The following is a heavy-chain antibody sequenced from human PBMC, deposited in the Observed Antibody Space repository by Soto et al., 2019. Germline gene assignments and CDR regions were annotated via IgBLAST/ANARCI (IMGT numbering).Heavy chain of an antibody. CDR1: GGSISSGNYY. V-gene: IGHV4-30-4*01. CDR2: ISYSGST. CDR3: ATMGTPATGLYFFDY. J-gene: IGHJ4*02. Sequence: QVQLQESGPGLVKPSQTLSLTCTVSGGSISSGNYYWSWIRQPPGKGLEWFGFISYSGSTYYSTSPKRRVTISVDTSKSQFSLNLSFVTAADTSVYYCATMGTPATGLYFFDYWGQGSLVTVSS. D-gene: IGHD2-15*01.